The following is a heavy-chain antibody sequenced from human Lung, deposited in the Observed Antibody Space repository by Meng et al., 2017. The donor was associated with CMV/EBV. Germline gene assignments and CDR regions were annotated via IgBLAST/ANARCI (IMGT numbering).Heavy chain of an antibody. CDR3: ARDKVRYYDFWSGYGGMDV. Sequence: GESLKISCAASGFTFSSYWMHWVRQAPGKGLVWVSRINSDGSSTSYADSVKGRFTISRGNAKNTLYLQMNSLRAEDTAVYYCARDKVRYYDFWSGYGGMDVWGQGTTVXVSS. CDR2: INSDGSST. J-gene: IGHJ6*02. D-gene: IGHD3-3*01. CDR1: GFTFSSYW. V-gene: IGHV3-74*01.